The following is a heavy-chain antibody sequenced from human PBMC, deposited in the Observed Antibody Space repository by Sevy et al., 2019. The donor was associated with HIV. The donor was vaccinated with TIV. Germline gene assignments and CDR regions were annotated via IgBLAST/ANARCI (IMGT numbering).Heavy chain of an antibody. J-gene: IGHJ6*02. CDR2: IYHSGST. CDR3: ARDKVTAYYDILTGYTRHYYYGMDV. CDR1: GYSISSGYY. V-gene: IGHV4-38-2*02. Sequence: SDTLSLTCAVSGYSISSGYYWGWIRQPPGKGLEWIGSIYHSGSTYYNPSLKSRVTISVDTSKNQFSLKLSSVTAADTAVYYCARDKVTAYYDILTGYTRHYYYGMDVWGQGTTVTVSS. D-gene: IGHD3-9*01.